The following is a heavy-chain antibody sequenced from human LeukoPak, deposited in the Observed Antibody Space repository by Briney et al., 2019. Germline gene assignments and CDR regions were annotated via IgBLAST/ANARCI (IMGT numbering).Heavy chain of an antibody. Sequence: PGGSLRLSCAVSGFTFSNFWMTWARQAPGEGLEWVANINRDGSDKYYVDSMKGRFTISRDNAKNSLYLQMNSLRAEDTAVYYCARDLLIGSYDYWGQGTLVTVSS. CDR3: ARDLLIGSYDY. CDR2: INRDGSDK. D-gene: IGHD1-26*01. CDR1: GFTFSNFW. V-gene: IGHV3-7*01. J-gene: IGHJ4*02.